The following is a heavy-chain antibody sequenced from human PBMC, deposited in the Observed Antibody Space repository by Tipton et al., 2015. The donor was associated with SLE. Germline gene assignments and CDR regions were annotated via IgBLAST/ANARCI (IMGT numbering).Heavy chain of an antibody. D-gene: IGHD3-10*01. V-gene: IGHV3-30*04. CDR2: ISFDGSNK. CDR1: GFTFSAYA. CDR3: ARELYGSGSYYDY. Sequence: SLRLSCAASGFTFSAYAMHWVRQAPGKGLEWVATISFDGSNKYYADSVKGRFTISRDNSKNTLYLQMNSLRAEDTAVYYCARELYGSGSYYDYWGQGTLVTVSS. J-gene: IGHJ4*02.